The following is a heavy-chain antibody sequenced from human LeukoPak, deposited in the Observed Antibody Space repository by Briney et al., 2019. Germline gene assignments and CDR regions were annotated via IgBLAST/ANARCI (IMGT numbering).Heavy chain of an antibody. CDR3: ARAPSEIGGYYPEYFRP. CDR2: IKSDGST. J-gene: IGHJ1*01. CDR1: GFTFSSYW. D-gene: IGHD3-22*01. V-gene: IGHV3-74*01. Sequence: PGGSLRLSSAASGFTFSSYWMHWVRQAPGKGLVWVSRIKSDGSTNYADSVKGRFTISRDNAKNTVSLQMNSLRAEDTGVYYCARAPSEIGGYYPEYFRPWGQGTLVTVSS.